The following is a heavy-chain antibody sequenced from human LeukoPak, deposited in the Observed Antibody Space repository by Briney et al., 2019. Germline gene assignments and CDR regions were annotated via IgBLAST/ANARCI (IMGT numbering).Heavy chain of an antibody. CDR3: ARDPELFGAPEYYFDY. Sequence: SQTLSLTCTVSGDSITSGDYYWTWIRQPPGKGLEWIGYIYSSGGTDYNPSLRSRITISIDTSQNLFSLKLSSVTAADTAVYYCARDPELFGAPEYYFDYWGQGTLVTVSS. CDR1: GDSITSGDYY. D-gene: IGHD3-10*01. J-gene: IGHJ4*02. CDR2: IYSSGGT. V-gene: IGHV4-30-4*08.